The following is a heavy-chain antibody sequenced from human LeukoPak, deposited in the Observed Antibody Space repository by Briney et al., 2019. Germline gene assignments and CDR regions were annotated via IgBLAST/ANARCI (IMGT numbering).Heavy chain of an antibody. J-gene: IGHJ4*02. CDR2: ISWNGGTI. V-gene: IGHV3-9*01. CDR1: GFSFDDYA. CDR3: AKDSWTYYESSGYIDY. Sequence: PGGSLRLSCAASGFSFDDYAMHWVRQAPGKGLEWVSGISWNGGTIGYADSVRGRFTISRDSAKNSLYLQMNSLRAEDTALYYCAKDSWTYYESSGYIDYWGQGTLVTVSS. D-gene: IGHD3-22*01.